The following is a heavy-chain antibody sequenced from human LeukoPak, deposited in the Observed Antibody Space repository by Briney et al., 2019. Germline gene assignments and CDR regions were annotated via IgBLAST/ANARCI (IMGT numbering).Heavy chain of an antibody. CDR3: ASTLRGGNYDYVWGSPYDAFDI. Sequence: SETLSLTCTASGGSISSSSYYWGWIRPPPGKGLEWFGSIYYSGSTYYNPSLESRATISVDTSKNQFSLKLSSVTAADTAVYYCASTLRGGNYDYVWGSPYDAFDIWGQGTMVTVSS. V-gene: IGHV4-39*01. CDR2: IYYSGST. D-gene: IGHD3-16*01. CDR1: GGSISSSSYY. J-gene: IGHJ3*02.